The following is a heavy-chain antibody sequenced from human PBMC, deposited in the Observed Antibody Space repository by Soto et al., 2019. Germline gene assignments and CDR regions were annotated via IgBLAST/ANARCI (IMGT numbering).Heavy chain of an antibody. D-gene: IGHD3-16*01. V-gene: IGHV1-18*01. CDR2: ISAYKGNT. CDR3: ETDLDGWGSYDTDY. Sequence: ASVKVSCKASGYSFPNYGISWVRQAPGQGLEWMGWISAYKGNTNYAQKLQGRVTMTTDTSTSTAYMELRSLRSDDTAIYYCETDLDGWGSYDTDYGCQGTLVTVS. J-gene: IGHJ4*02. CDR1: GYSFPNYG.